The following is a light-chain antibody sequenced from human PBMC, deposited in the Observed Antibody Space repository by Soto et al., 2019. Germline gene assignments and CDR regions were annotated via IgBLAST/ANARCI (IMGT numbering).Light chain of an antibody. V-gene: IGKV1-9*01. CDR1: QDIRSY. CDR2: AAS. J-gene: IGKJ1*01. CDR3: QQLNSYPRT. Sequence: DIQLTQSPSFLSASVGDRVTITCRASQDIRSYLAWYQQKSGKAPKLLIYAASTLQSGVPSRFSGSGSGTEFTLTISSLQPEDFATYYCQQLNSYPRTFGQGTKVEIK.